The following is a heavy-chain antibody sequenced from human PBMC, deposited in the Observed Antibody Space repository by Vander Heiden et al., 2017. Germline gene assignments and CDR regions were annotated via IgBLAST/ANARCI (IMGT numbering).Heavy chain of an antibody. V-gene: IGHV3-48*02. J-gene: IGHJ2*01. D-gene: IGHD4-17*01. CDR2: ISSSSSTI. Sequence: EVQLVESGGGLVQPGGSLRLSCAASGFTFSSYSMNWVRQAPGKGLEWVSYISSSSSTIYYADSVKGRFTISRDNAKNSLYLQMNSLRDEDTAVYYCAREGPTVVTPSYWYFDLWGRGTLVTVSS. CDR1: GFTFSSYS. CDR3: AREGPTVVTPSYWYFDL.